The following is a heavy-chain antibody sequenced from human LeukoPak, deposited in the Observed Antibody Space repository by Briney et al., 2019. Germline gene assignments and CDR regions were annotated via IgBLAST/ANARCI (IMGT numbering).Heavy chain of an antibody. CDR3: ARIAVSSGWGYFDY. D-gene: IGHD6-19*01. CDR2: IYYSGST. J-gene: IGHJ4*02. CDR1: GDSVSSGSYY. Sequence: SETLSLTCTVSGDSVSSGSYYWSWIRQPPGKGLEWIGYIYYSGSTNYNPSLKSRVTNSVDTSKNQFSLKLSSVTAADTAVYYCARIAVSSGWGYFDYWGQGTLVTASS. V-gene: IGHV4-61*01.